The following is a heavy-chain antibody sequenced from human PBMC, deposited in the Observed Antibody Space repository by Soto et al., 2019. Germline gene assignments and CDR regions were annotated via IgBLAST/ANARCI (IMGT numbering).Heavy chain of an antibody. V-gene: IGHV4-4*02. D-gene: IGHD1-26*01. CDR1: GGSISSSNW. CDR2: IYHSGST. J-gene: IGHJ3*02. Sequence: QVQLQESGPGLVKPSGTLSLTCAVSGGSISSSNWWSWVRQPPGKGLEWIGEIYHSGSTNYNPSLKSRVTISVDKSKNQFSLKLNSVTAADTAVYYCARVVEVGAPYDAFDIWGQGTMVTVSS. CDR3: ARVVEVGAPYDAFDI.